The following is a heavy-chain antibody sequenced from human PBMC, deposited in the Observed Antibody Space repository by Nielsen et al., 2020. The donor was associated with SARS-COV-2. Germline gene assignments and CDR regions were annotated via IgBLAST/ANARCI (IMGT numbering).Heavy chain of an antibody. CDR1: GFTFSSYG. V-gene: IGHV3-30*03. CDR3: AREGFWSGYHAFDI. J-gene: IGHJ3*02. D-gene: IGHD3-3*01. CDR2: ISYDGRNK. Sequence: GGSLRLSCAASGFTFSSYGMHWVRQAPGKGLEWVAVISYDGRNKYYADSVKGRFTISRDNSKNTLYLQMNSLRAEDTAVYYCAREGFWSGYHAFDIWGQGTMVTVSS.